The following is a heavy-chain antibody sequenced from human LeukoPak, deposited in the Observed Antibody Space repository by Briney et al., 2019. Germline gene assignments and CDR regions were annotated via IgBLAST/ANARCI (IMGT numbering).Heavy chain of an antibody. V-gene: IGHV4-59*11. CDR1: GGSISSHY. Sequence: PSETLPLTCTVSGGSISSHYWSWIRQPPGKGLEWIGYIYYSGSTNYNPSLKSRVTISVDTSKNQFSLKLSSVTAADTAVYYCASGYGGYDLDYWGQGTLVTVSS. CDR3: ASGYGGYDLDY. CDR2: IYYSGST. D-gene: IGHD5-12*01. J-gene: IGHJ4*02.